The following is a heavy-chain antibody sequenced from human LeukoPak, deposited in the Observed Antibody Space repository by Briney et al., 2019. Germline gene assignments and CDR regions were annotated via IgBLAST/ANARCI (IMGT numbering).Heavy chain of an antibody. CDR3: ARDGQVVTGVSDI. Sequence: PSETLSLTCTVSGGSISRGAYYWSWIRQHPGKGLEWIGYIYYSGSTYYNPSLKSRVIISGDTSKNQFSLKLSSVTAADTAVYYCARDGQVVTGVSDIWGQGTMVTVSS. CDR2: IYYSGST. CDR1: GGSISRGAYY. J-gene: IGHJ3*02. D-gene: IGHD3-22*01. V-gene: IGHV4-31*03.